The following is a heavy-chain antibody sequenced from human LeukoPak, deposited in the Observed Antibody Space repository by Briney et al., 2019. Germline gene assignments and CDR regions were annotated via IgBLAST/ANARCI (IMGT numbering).Heavy chain of an antibody. CDR3: ARALRVGEYFFDY. CDR1: GGSFSGYY. Sequence: SETLSLTCAVYGGSFSGYYWSWIRQPPGKGLEWIGEINHSGSTNYNPSLKSRVTISVDTSKNQFSLKLSSVTAADTAVYYCARALRVGEYFFDYWGQGTLVTVSS. D-gene: IGHD3-10*01. V-gene: IGHV4-34*01. CDR2: INHSGST. J-gene: IGHJ4*02.